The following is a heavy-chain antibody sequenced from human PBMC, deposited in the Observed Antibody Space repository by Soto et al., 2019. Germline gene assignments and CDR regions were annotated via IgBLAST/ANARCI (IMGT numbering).Heavy chain of an antibody. Sequence: QVQLQQWGAGLLKPSETLSLTCAVYGGSFSGYYWSWIRQPPGKGLEWIGEINHSGSTNYNPSLKSRVTRSVDASKHPFSLKLGSVPAADTAVYYWARGPFWRSSFDYWGQGTLVTVSS. D-gene: IGHD6-13*01. CDR1: GGSFSGYY. V-gene: IGHV4-34*01. CDR2: INHSGST. J-gene: IGHJ4*02. CDR3: ARGPFWRSSFDY.